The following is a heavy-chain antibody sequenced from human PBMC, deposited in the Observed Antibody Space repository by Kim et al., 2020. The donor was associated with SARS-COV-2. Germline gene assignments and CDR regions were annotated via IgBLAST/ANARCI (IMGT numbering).Heavy chain of an antibody. CDR1: GGSISSSSYY. V-gene: IGHV4-39*01. CDR3: ARLAVDYYSGMDV. CDR2: IYYSGST. Sequence: SETLSLTCTVSGGSISSSSYYWGWIRQPPGKGLEWIGSIYYSGSTYYNPSLKSRVTISVDTSKNQFSLKLSSVTAADTAVYYCARLAVDYYSGMDVWGQGTTVTVSS. J-gene: IGHJ6*02. D-gene: IGHD2-15*01.